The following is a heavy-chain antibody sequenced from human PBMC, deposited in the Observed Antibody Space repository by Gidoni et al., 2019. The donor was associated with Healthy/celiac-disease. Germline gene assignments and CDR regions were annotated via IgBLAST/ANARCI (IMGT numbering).Heavy chain of an antibody. J-gene: IGHJ4*02. CDR3: ARGGPWGDFWSGYYKAGNYFDY. D-gene: IGHD3-3*01. Sequence: QVQLQQWGAGLLKPSETLSLTCAVYGGSFSGYYWSWIRQPPGKGLEWIGEINHSGSTNYNPSLKSRVTISVDTSKNQFSLKLSSVTAADTAVYYCARGGPWGDFWSGYYKAGNYFDYWGQGTLVTVSS. CDR1: GGSFSGYY. V-gene: IGHV4-34*01. CDR2: INHSGST.